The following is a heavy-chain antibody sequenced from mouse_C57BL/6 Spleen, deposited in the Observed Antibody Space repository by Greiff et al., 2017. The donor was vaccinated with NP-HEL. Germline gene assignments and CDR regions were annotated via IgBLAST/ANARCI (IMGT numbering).Heavy chain of an antibody. CDR2: RRSGSSTI. CDR1: GFTFSDYG. D-gene: IGHD4-1*02. V-gene: IGHV5-17*01. CDR3: ARPTGTAVDY. Sequence: EVQRVESGGGLVKPGGSLKLSCAASGFTFSDYGMHWVRQAPEKGLEWVAYRRSGSSTIYYADTVKGRFTISRDNAKNTLFLQMTSLRSEDTAMYYCARPTGTAVDYWGQGTTLTVSS. J-gene: IGHJ2*01.